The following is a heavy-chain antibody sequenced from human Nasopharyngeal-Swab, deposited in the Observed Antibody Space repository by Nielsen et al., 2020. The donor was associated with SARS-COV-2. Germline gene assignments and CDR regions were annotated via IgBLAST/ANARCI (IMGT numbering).Heavy chain of an antibody. D-gene: IGHD3-22*01. Sequence: GGSLRLSCAASGFSFNSFAMSWVRQAPGKGLEWVSAISGSGGSTYYADSVKGRFTISRDNSKNTLYLQMNSLRAEDTAVYYCAKPWDSSGYYADYWGQGTLVTVSS. J-gene: IGHJ4*02. CDR1: GFSFNSFA. V-gene: IGHV3-23*01. CDR3: AKPWDSSGYYADY. CDR2: ISGSGGST.